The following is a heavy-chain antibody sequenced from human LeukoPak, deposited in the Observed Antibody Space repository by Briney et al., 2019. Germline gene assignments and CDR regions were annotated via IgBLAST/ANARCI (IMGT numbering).Heavy chain of an antibody. CDR2: IYHSGST. CDR3: ARDLFAWEQQLVLGAFDI. Sequence: PSETLSLTCTVSGGSISSYYWSWIRQPPGKGLEWIGSIYHSGSTYYNPSLKSRVTISVDTSKNQFSLKLSSVTAADTAVYYCARDLFAWEQQLVLGAFDIWGQGTMVTVSS. CDR1: GGSISSYY. J-gene: IGHJ3*02. V-gene: IGHV4-38-2*02. D-gene: IGHD6-13*01.